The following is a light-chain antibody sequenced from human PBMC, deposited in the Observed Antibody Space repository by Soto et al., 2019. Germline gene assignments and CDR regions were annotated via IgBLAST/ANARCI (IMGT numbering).Light chain of an antibody. CDR2: DDS. V-gene: IGLV3-21*02. CDR1: GIGSKT. CDR3: QVWNSSGDEYYV. J-gene: IGLJ1*01. Sequence: SYELTQPTSVSVAPGQTARITCWGNGIGSKTVHWYQQKPGQAPVLVVYDDSARYSGIPERFSGSNSGNTATLTISRVEAGDEADYYRQVWNSSGDEYYVFGAGTKVNVL.